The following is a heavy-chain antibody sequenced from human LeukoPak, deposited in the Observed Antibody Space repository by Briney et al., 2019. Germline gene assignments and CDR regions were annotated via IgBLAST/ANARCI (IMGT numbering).Heavy chain of an antibody. Sequence: SVKVSCKASGGTFSDYGISWVRQAPGQGFEWMGTIIPMFGIANYAQKLQGRVTITADKSTSTAYMELSSLRSEDTAVYYCARERCSGGTCYKADYWGQGTLVTVSS. V-gene: IGHV1-69*04. J-gene: IGHJ4*02. CDR1: GGTFSDYG. D-gene: IGHD2-15*01. CDR3: ARERCSGGTCYKADY. CDR2: IIPMFGIA.